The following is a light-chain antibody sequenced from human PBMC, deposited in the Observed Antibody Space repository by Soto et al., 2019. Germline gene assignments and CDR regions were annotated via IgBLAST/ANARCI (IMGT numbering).Light chain of an antibody. CDR2: DAS. V-gene: IGKV1-5*01. Sequence: DIQMTQSPSTLSASVGDRVTITCRASQSISRWLVWYQQKPGKAPNLLIYDASSLESGVPSRFSGSGSGTDFTLTISSLQPDDFATYYCQQYNSYPWTFGQGTKVEIK. CDR3: QQYNSYPWT. J-gene: IGKJ1*01. CDR1: QSISRW.